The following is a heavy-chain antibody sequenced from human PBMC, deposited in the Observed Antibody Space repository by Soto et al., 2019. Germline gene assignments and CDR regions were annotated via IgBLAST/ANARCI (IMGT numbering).Heavy chain of an antibody. Sequence: SETLSLTCAVSGGSISSGGYSWSWIRQPPGEGLEWIGYIYHSGSTYYNPSLKSRVTISVDRSKNQFSLKLSSVTAADTAVYYCARGVDTANWFDPWGQGTLVTVSS. J-gene: IGHJ5*02. V-gene: IGHV4-30-2*01. D-gene: IGHD5-18*01. CDR2: IYHSGST. CDR1: GGSISSGGYS. CDR3: ARGVDTANWFDP.